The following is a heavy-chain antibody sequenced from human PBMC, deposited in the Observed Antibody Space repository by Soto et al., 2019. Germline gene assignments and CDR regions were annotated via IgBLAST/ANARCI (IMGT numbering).Heavy chain of an antibody. V-gene: IGHV3-21*01. CDR3: ARVGRVAVAGTVGFDY. D-gene: IGHD6-19*01. CDR2: ISSSSSYI. Sequence: GGSLRLSCAASGFTFSSYSMNWVRQAPGKGLEWVSSISSSSSYIYYADSVKGRFTISRDNAKNSLYLQMNSLRAEDTAVYYCARVGRVAVAGTVGFDYWGQGTLRTVSS. CDR1: GFTFSSYS. J-gene: IGHJ4*02.